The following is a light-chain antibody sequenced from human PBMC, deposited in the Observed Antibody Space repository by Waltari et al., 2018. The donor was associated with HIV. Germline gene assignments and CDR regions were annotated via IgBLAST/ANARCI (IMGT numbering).Light chain of an antibody. Sequence: EIVLTQSPGTLSLSPGERATLSYRASQRIRATYFAWYQQKPGQAPRLLIYGASNRAIGTPDRFSGSGSETDFTLTISRLVPEDFAVYFCHQYDSSPQTFGQGTKLEIK. J-gene: IGKJ2*01. CDR2: GAS. V-gene: IGKV3-20*01. CDR3: HQYDSSPQT. CDR1: QRIRATY.